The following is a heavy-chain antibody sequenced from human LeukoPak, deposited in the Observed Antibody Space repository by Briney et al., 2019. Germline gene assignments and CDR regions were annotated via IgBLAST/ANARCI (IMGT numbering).Heavy chain of an antibody. V-gene: IGHV1-46*01. CDR1: GYTFTIYY. D-gene: IGHD2-8*01. CDR2: INPSGGST. J-gene: IGHJ4*02. CDR3: ARFSPNEYYFDY. Sequence: ASVKVSCKASGYTFTIYYMHWVRQAPGQGLEWMGIINPSGGSTSYAQKFQGRVTMTRDMSTSTVYMELSSLRSEDTAVYYCARFSPNEYYFDYWGQGTLVTVSS.